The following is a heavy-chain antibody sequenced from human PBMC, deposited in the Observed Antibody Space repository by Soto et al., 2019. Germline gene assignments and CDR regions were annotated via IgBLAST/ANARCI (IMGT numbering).Heavy chain of an antibody. CDR2: ISRGSDYI. Sequence: EVHLVESGGGLVKPGGSLRLTCAGSGFSFSDYTMNWVRQAPGKGLEWVSSISRGSDYIFYADTVKGRFTISRDNARNSLYLQMSSLRAEDTAVYYCAKDSGCVNIACAYDPLGQGTLVSVSS. D-gene: IGHD2-15*01. V-gene: IGHV3-21*01. J-gene: IGHJ5*02. CDR3: AKDSGCVNIACAYDP. CDR1: GFSFSDYT.